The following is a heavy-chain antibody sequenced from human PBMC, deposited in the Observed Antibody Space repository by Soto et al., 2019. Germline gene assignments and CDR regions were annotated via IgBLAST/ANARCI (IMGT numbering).Heavy chain of an antibody. CDR2: ISGTGNTI. CDR3: ARGYSDNNV. D-gene: IGHD5-12*01. Sequence: QVQLVQSGGGLVKPGGSLRLSCAASGFIFSDYYMSWIRQAPGKNLEWVSYISGTGNTIYYADSVKGRFTISRDNSKNTLYLQMSTMRSEDTGVYYCARGYSDNNVWGKGTTVTVSS. CDR1: GFIFSDYY. J-gene: IGHJ6*04. V-gene: IGHV3-11*01.